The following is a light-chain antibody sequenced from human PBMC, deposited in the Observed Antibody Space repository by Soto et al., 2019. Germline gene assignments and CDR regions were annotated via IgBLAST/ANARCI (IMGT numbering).Light chain of an antibody. Sequence: EIVLTQSPGTLSLSPGERATLSCRASQSVSSSYLAWYQQKPGQAPRLLIYGASSRATGIPARFSGSGSGTDFTIPISRLEPEDFAVYYCQQYGSSPWTFGQGTKVEIK. CDR2: GAS. V-gene: IGKV3-20*01. CDR1: QSVSSSY. J-gene: IGKJ1*01. CDR3: QQYGSSPWT.